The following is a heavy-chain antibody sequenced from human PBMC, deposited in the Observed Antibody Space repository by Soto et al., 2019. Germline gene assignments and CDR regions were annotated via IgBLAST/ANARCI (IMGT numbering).Heavy chain of an antibody. CDR3: AKDLPISSGWDQPQRIEGNWY. CDR1: GFTFSRCA. D-gene: IGHD3-10*02. J-gene: IGHJ4*02. CDR2: ISGSGAGT. Sequence: EVQLLESGGGLVQLGGSLRLSCAASGFTFSRCAMSWVRQVPGKGLEWVSFISGSGAGTHYADSVKGRFTISRDNSMNTLYLQMNSLRAEDTAIYYCAKDLPISSGWDQPQRIEGNWYWGQGTLVTVSS. V-gene: IGHV3-23*01.